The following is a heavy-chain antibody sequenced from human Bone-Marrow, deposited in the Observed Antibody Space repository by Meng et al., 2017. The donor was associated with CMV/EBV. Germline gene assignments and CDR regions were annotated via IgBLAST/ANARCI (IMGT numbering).Heavy chain of an antibody. Sequence: SVKVSCKASGGTFSSYAISWVRQAPGQGLEWMGGIIPILGIANYAQKFQGRVTITTDESTSTAYMELSSLRSEDTAVYYCASAYSRGAYYYGMDVWGQGTKVPSP. CDR3: ASAYSRGAYYYGMDV. D-gene: IGHD2-15*01. CDR2: IIPILGIA. J-gene: IGHJ6*02. CDR1: GGTFSSYA. V-gene: IGHV1-69*10.